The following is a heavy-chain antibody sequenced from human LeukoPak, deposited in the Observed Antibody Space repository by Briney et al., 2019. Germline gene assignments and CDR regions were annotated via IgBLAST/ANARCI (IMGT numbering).Heavy chain of an antibody. J-gene: IGHJ6*03. V-gene: IGHV3-53*01. D-gene: IGHD4-23*01. CDR2: IYSGGST. CDR1: GFTVSSNY. CDR3: ARDKRGATVVTLYSYYYMDV. Sequence: GGSLRLSCAASGFTVSSNYMSWVRQAPGKGLEWVSVIYSGGSTYYADSVKGRFTISRDNAKNSLYLQMNSLRADDTAVYYCARDKRGATVVTLYSYYYMDVWGKGTTVTISS.